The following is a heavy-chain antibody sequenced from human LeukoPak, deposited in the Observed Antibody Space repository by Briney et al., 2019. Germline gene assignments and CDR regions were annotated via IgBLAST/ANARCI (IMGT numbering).Heavy chain of an antibody. CDR3: ARSLGDLSYTSFNY. Sequence: QPSDTLSLACTVSDYSIRSGYYWGWIRQPPGKGLEWIATIYHTGSTYYNPSLKSRVTMSVDTSKNQFSLKLRSLTAADTAVYYCARSLGDLSYTSFNYWGQGILVTVSS. D-gene: IGHD3-16*02. CDR1: DYSIRSGYY. J-gene: IGHJ4*02. V-gene: IGHV4-38-2*02. CDR2: IYHTGST.